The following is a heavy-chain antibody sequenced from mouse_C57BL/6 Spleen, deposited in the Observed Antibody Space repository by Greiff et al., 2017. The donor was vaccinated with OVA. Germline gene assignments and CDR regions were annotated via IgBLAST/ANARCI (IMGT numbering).Heavy chain of an antibody. CDR3: ARSPPYYSKNAMDY. D-gene: IGHD2-5*01. CDR1: GYAFSSSW. CDR2: IYPGDGDT. V-gene: IGHV1-82*01. Sequence: QVQLLQSGPELVKPGASVKISCKASGYAFSSSWMNWVKQRPGKGLEWIGRIYPGDGDTNYNGKFKGKATLTADKSSSTAYMQLSSLTSEDSAVYFCARSPPYYSKNAMDYWGQGTSVTVSS. J-gene: IGHJ4*01.